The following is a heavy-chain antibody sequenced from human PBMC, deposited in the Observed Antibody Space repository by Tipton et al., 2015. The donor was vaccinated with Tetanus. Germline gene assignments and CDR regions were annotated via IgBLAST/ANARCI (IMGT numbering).Heavy chain of an antibody. D-gene: IGHD2/OR15-2a*01. J-gene: IGHJ4*02. CDR3: ARAAGFLGLTHDF. V-gene: IGHV4-30-4*02. Sequence: TLSLTCTVSGGSFRSGDHYWSWIRQPPGKGLEWIGYIYYSGNSDYNPSLKSRLTISFGTSKNQFSLNLKSVTAADTAVYYCARAAGFLGLTHDFWGRGTLVSVSS. CDR2: IYYSGNS. CDR1: GGSFRSGDHY.